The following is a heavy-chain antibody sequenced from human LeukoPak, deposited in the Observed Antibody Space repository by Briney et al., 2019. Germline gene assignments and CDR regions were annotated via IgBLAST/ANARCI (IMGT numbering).Heavy chain of an antibody. CDR3: ARAVTVVTRGGLVFDY. CDR1: GFTLVSYS. CDR2: ISGSSNTI. J-gene: IGHJ4*02. D-gene: IGHD2-21*02. Sequence: QPGGSLRLSCAAAGFTLVSYSMNWVRQAPGKGLEWVSYISGSSNTIYYADSVKGRFTISRDNAKNSLFLQMNSLRDEDTSVYYCARAVTVVTRGGLVFDYWGQGTLVTVSS. V-gene: IGHV3-48*02.